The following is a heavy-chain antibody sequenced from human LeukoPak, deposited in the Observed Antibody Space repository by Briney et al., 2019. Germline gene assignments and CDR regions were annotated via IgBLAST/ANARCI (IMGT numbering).Heavy chain of an antibody. CDR2: LSGSGITT. Sequence: GGSLRLSCAASGFTFSNSAMSWVRQAPGKGLEWVSTLSGSGITTYYADSVKGRFTISRDNSKNTLYLQMNSLKAEDTAVYYCAKGIYSSGWSYFDYWGHGTLVTVSS. D-gene: IGHD6-19*01. J-gene: IGHJ4*01. V-gene: IGHV3-23*01. CDR3: AKGIYSSGWSYFDY. CDR1: GFTFSNSA.